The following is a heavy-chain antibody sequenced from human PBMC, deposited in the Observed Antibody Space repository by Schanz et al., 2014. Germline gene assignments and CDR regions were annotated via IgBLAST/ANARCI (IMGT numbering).Heavy chain of an antibody. V-gene: IGHV3-23*01. Sequence: EVHLLESGGGLVPPGGSLRLSCATSGFSLDIFAVSWVRQAPGKGLEWVSRIKSDGSSTSYADSVKGRFTISRDNAKSTLYLQMNSLRAEDTAVYYCARIGGSVLDYWAQGTLVTVSS. CDR3: ARIGGSVLDY. CDR1: GFSLDIFA. CDR2: IKSDGSST. J-gene: IGHJ4*02. D-gene: IGHD3-10*01.